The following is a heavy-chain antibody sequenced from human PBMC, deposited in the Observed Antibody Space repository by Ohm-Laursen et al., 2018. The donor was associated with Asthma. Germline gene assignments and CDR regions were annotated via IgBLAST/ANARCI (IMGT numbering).Heavy chain of an antibody. CDR2: ISGNGGRT. D-gene: IGHD3-10*01. V-gene: IGHV3-23*01. CDR1: GFTFSTYA. J-gene: IGHJ4*02. CDR3: AREDYYGSGSYSNFDY. Sequence: SLRLSCAASGFTFSTYAMNWVRQAPGKGLEWVSDISGNGGRTKYADFVTGRFTISRDNSKNTLYLQMNSLRAEDTAVYYCAREDYYGSGSYSNFDYWGQGTLVTVSS.